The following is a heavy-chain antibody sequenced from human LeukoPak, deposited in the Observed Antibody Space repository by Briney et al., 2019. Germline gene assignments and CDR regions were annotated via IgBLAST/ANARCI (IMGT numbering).Heavy chain of an antibody. J-gene: IGHJ3*02. CDR2: ISSNGGST. CDR1: GFTFSSYA. CDR3: ARVYSSSWYNAFDI. D-gene: IGHD6-13*01. V-gene: IGHV3-64*01. Sequence: GGSLRLSCAASGFTFSSYAMHWVRQAPGKGLEYVSAISSNGGSTYYANSVKGRFTISRDNSKNTLYLQMGSLRAEDMAVYYCARVYSSSWYNAFDIWSQGTMVTVSS.